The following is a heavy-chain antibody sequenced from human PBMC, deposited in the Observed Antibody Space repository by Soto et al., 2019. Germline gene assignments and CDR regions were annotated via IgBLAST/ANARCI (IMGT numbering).Heavy chain of an antibody. CDR2: IYYSGST. CDR3: AGAEGKYQLPSDY. J-gene: IGHJ4*02. V-gene: IGHV4-30-4*01. Sequence: SETLSLTCTVSGGSISSGDYYWSCIRQPPGKGLEWIGYIYYSGSTYYNPSLKSRVTISVDTSKNQFSLKLSSVTAADTAVYYCAGAEGKYQLPSDYWGQGTLVTVSS. D-gene: IGHD2-2*01. CDR1: GGSISSGDYY.